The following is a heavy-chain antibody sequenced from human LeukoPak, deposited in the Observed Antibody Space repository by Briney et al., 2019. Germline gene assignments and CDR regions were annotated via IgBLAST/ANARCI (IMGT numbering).Heavy chain of an antibody. CDR1: DGSISSGSYY. V-gene: IGHV4-61*02. CDR2: FYTSGST. CDR3: ARYIYGVWHFDY. Sequence: SQTLSLTCTVSDGSISSGSYYWSWIRQPAGKGLEWIGRFYTSGSTNYNPSLKSRVTVSVDTSKNQFSLRLSSVTAADTAVYYCARYIYGVWHFDYWGQGTLVTVSS. J-gene: IGHJ4*02. D-gene: IGHD2-8*01.